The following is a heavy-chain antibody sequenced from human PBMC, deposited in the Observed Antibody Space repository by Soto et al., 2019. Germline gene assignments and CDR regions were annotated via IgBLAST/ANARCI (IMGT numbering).Heavy chain of an antibody. CDR1: EFTFSDFW. D-gene: IGHD2-15*01. Sequence: EVQLVESGGGLVQPGGSLRLSCTASEFTFSDFWMHWVRQAPGKGLVWVSRIDSDGSGTTYADSVKGRFTISRDNAKITVFLQMNSLRAEDTAVYYCAREYLYCSGGSCYSDGFDIWGQGTMVTVSS. CDR2: IDSDGSGT. J-gene: IGHJ3*02. CDR3: AREYLYCSGGSCYSDGFDI. V-gene: IGHV3-74*01.